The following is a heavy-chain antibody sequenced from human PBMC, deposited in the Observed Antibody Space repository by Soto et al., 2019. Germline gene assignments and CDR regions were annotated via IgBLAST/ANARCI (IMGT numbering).Heavy chain of an antibody. CDR3: AHSLFMGDMHRTFDP. V-gene: IGHV2-5*01. CDR2: IYWNGDE. D-gene: IGHD2-21*01. Sequence: SGPTLVNPTKTLTLTCTFSGFSLTTTGVGVGWIRQPPGKPLEWLALIYWNGDERYTPSLKSRLTITKDTSKNQVVLKMTNMDPADTATYYCAHSLFMGDMHRTFDPWGQGTLVPVSS. J-gene: IGHJ5*02. CDR1: GFSLTTTGVG.